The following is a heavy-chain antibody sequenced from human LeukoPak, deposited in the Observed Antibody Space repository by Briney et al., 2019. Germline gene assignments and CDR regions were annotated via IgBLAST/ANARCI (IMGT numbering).Heavy chain of an antibody. D-gene: IGHD6-13*01. CDR1: GGSFSGYY. CDR2: INHSGST. J-gene: IGHJ4*02. V-gene: IGHV4-34*01. CDR3: ARGSTLAAAGTMDY. Sequence: SETLSLTCAVYGGSFSGYYWSWIRQPPGKGREWIGEINHSGSTNYNPSLKTRVTISVDTSKNQFSLKLSSVTAADTAVYYCARGSTLAAAGTMDYWGQGTLVTVSS.